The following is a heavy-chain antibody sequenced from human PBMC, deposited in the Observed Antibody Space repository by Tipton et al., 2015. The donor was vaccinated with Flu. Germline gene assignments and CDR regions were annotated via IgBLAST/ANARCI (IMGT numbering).Heavy chain of an antibody. J-gene: IGHJ4*02. CDR2: ISVYSGKA. V-gene: IGHV1-18*01. CDR1: GYTFHNYG. D-gene: IGHD6-6*01. CDR3: VRDHSSSSGYLDW. Sequence: QVQLVQSGAEVKEPGASVKVSCRTSGYTFHNYGFSWVRQAPGQGLEWMGRISVYSGKAGYTQTFQGRVTMTTDTSTSTAYMELSSLTSDDTAVYFCVRDHSSSSGYLDWWGQGTLVVVSS.